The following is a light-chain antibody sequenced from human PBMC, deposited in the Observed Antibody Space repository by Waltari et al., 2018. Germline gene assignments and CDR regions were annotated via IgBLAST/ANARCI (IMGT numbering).Light chain of an antibody. J-gene: IGKJ1*01. CDR2: KAS. CDR3: QHYNSYWA. V-gene: IGKV1-5*03. CDR1: QSISTW. Sequence: DIQMTQSPSTLSASVGDRVTITCRASQSISTWLAWYQQKPGKASKVLIYKASSLESGVPSRFSGSGSGTEFTLTISSLQPDDFATYYCQHYNSYWAFGQGTKVEIK.